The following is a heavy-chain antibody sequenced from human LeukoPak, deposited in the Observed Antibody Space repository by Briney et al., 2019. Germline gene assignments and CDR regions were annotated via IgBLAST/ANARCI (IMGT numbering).Heavy chain of an antibody. CDR3: ARGRKGPRYYGSGSYYFDY. Sequence: PSETLSLTCAVYGGSFSGYYWSWTRQPPGKGLEWIGEINHSGSTNYNPSLKSRVTISVDTSKNQFPLKLSSVTAADAAVYYCARGRKGPRYYGSGSYYFDYWGQGTLVTVSS. CDR2: INHSGST. CDR1: GGSFSGYY. V-gene: IGHV4-34*01. D-gene: IGHD3-10*01. J-gene: IGHJ4*02.